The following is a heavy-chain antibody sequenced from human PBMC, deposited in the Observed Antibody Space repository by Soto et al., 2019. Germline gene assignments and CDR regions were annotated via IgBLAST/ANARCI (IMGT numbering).Heavy chain of an antibody. J-gene: IGHJ4*02. CDR2: MEPSTGTT. V-gene: IGHV1-8*01. CDR3: ARGVSAGVDY. Sequence: ASVKVSCKASGYSFTSLDINWVRQTAGQGLEWMGWMEPSTGTTGYAQKFQGRVTMTRDTSINTAYMELTTLTSDDTACYYCARGVSAGVDYWGQGTLVTVSS. D-gene: IGHD1-26*01. CDR1: GYSFTSLD.